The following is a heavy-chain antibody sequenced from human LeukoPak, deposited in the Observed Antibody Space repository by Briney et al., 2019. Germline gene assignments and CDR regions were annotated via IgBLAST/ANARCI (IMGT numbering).Heavy chain of an antibody. CDR1: GLTFSSFA. Sequence: GGSLRLSCAASGLTFSSFAMNWVRQAPGKGLEWVSTISGSGGSTDYADSVKGRFTISRDNSKNTLYLQMNSLRAKDTAVYYRAKDSQSGSSSSGVFDYWGQGTLVTVSS. CDR2: ISGSGGST. V-gene: IGHV3-23*01. CDR3: AKDSQSGSSSSGVFDY. J-gene: IGHJ4*02. D-gene: IGHD6-6*01.